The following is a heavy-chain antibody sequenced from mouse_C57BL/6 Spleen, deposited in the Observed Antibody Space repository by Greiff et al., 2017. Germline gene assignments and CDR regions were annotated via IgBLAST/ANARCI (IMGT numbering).Heavy chain of an antibody. CDR2: IWPGGGT. J-gene: IGHJ4*01. Sequence: QVQLKESGPGLVAPSQSLSITCTVSGFSLTSYAISWVRQPPGKGLEWLGVIWPGGGTNYNSALKTRLSISKDNSKSQVFLKMNSLQTDDTARYYCARFITTVVATDYYAMDYWGQGTSVTVSS. V-gene: IGHV2-9-1*01. CDR3: ARFITTVVATDYYAMDY. D-gene: IGHD1-1*01. CDR1: GFSLTSYA.